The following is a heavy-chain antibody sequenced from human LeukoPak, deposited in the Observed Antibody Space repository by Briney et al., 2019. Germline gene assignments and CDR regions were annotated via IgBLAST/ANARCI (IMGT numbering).Heavy chain of an antibody. CDR1: GFTFSSYS. CDR3: ARDPEGPPPD. D-gene: IGHD1-14*01. J-gene: IGHJ3*01. V-gene: IGHV3-21*01. CDR2: ISSISSYI. Sequence: GGSLRLSCAASGFTFSSYSMNWVRQAPGKGLEWVSSISSISSYIYYADSVKGRFTISRDNAKNSLYLQMNSLRAEDTAVYYCARDPEGPPPDWGQGTMVTVSS.